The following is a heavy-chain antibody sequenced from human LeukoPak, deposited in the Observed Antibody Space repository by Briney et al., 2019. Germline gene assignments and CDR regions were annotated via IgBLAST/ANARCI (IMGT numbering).Heavy chain of an antibody. D-gene: IGHD6-13*01. V-gene: IGHV3-30*18. Sequence: PGGSLRLSCAASGFSFSSYGMHWVRQAPGKGLEWVVVVLYDGSTKYYADSVKGRFTISRDNSENTLSLQMNSLRTEDAAVYYCAKDPSQPVPLYYFEYWGQGTLVTVSS. CDR2: VLYDGSTK. J-gene: IGHJ4*02. CDR3: AKDPSQPVPLYYFEY. CDR1: GFSFSSYG.